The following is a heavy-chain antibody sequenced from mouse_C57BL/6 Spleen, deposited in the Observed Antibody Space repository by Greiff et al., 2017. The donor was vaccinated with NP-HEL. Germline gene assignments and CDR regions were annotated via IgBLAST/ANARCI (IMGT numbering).Heavy chain of an antibody. Sequence: VQLQQSGPGLVAPSQSLSITCTVSGFSLTSYGVHWVRQPPGKGLEWLVVIWSDGSTTYNSALKSRLSISKDNSKSQVFLKMNSLQTDDTAMYYCARHSYGNYGKGYFDVWGTGTTVTVSS. CDR3: ARHSYGNYGKGYFDV. CDR2: IWSDGST. CDR1: GFSLTSYG. V-gene: IGHV2-6-1*01. D-gene: IGHD2-1*01. J-gene: IGHJ1*03.